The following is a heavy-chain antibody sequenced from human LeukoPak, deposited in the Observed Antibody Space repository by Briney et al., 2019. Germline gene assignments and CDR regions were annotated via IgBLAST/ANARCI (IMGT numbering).Heavy chain of an antibody. D-gene: IGHD6-13*01. CDR3: TRDWGITSAGPDY. Sequence: GGSLRPSCTTSGFSFGDHALSWFRQAPGKGLEWVGIIRRNDFGGTTEYAASVKGRFTISRDVSKSIAYLQMNSLKPEDTATYFCTRDWGITSAGPDYWGQGSLVTVSS. V-gene: IGHV3-49*03. CDR2: IRRNDFGGTT. CDR1: GFSFGDHA. J-gene: IGHJ4*02.